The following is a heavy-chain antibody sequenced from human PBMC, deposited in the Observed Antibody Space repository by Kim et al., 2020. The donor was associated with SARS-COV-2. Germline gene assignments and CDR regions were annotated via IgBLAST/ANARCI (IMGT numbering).Heavy chain of an antibody. D-gene: IGHD6-19*01. CDR3: ASYSSGWYSAFDI. J-gene: IGHJ3*02. V-gene: IGHV1-69*01. Sequence: AQKFQGRVTITADESTSTAYMELSSLRSEDTAVYYCASYSSGWYSAFDIWGQGTMVTVSS.